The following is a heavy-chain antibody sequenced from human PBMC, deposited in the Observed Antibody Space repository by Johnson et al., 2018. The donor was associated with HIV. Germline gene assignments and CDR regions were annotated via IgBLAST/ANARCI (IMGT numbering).Heavy chain of an antibody. CDR2: ISYDGTNK. Sequence: QMLLVESGGGLVQPGGSLRLSCAASGFTFSNYDIHWVRQAPGKGLEWVAFISYDGTNKYYADSVKGRFTISRDNSKNTLYLQMNSLRAEDTAVYYCARGVGGRTADAFDIWGQGTMVTVSS. D-gene: IGHD3-16*01. CDR1: GFTFSNYD. V-gene: IGHV3-30*03. CDR3: ARGVGGRTADAFDI. J-gene: IGHJ3*02.